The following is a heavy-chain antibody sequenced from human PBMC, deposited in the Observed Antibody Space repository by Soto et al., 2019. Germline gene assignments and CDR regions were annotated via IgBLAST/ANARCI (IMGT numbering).Heavy chain of an antibody. CDR2: IKQDGSEK. CDR3: ARDLLITIFGVVIPDYYGMDV. CDR1: GFTFSSYW. D-gene: IGHD3-3*01. V-gene: IGHV3-7*03. J-gene: IGHJ6*02. Sequence: GWSLRLSCAASGFTFSSYWMSWVRQAPGKGLEWVANIKQDGSEKYYVDSVKGRFTISRDNAKNSLYLQMNSLRAEDTAVYYCARDLLITIFGVVIPDYYGMDVWGQGTTVTVSS.